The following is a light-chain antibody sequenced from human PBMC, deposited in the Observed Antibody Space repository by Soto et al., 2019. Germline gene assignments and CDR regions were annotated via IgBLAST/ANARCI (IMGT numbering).Light chain of an antibody. CDR2: DAS. CDR3: QQRSNWPLT. Sequence: EIVLTQSPATLSLSPGERATLSCRASQSVTYYLAWYQQKPGQAPRLLIYDASNRATGIPARFRGSGSGTDFTLTISSLEPEDFAVYYCQQRSNWPLTFGGGTKVDIK. J-gene: IGKJ4*01. CDR1: QSVTYY. V-gene: IGKV3-11*01.